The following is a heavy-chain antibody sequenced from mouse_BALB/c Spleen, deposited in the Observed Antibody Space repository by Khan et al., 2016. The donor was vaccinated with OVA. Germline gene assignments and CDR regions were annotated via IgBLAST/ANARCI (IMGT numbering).Heavy chain of an antibody. V-gene: IGHV14-3*02. D-gene: IGHD4-1*01. J-gene: IGHJ3*01. CDR3: VRDYWDVFAY. CDR2: IDPANGST. CDR1: GFNIKDTY. Sequence: EVQLKQSGAELVKPGASVKLSCTASGFNIKDTYMHWVKQRPEQGLVWIGRIDPANGSTKYDPKFQGKATITADTSSNTAYLQLSSLTSEDTAVYYCVRDYWDVFAYWGQGTLVTVSA.